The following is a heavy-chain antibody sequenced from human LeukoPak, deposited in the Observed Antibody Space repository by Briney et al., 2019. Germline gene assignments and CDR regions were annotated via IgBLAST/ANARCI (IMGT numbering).Heavy chain of an antibody. J-gene: IGHJ4*02. CDR1: GGSISGGPYS. D-gene: IGHD3-10*01. CDR3: ARGPGGPGMYYFVY. V-gene: IGHV4-30-2*01. CDR2: IYQSGNT. Sequence: SETLSLTCAVSGGSISGGPYSWSWIRQPPGKGLEWIGYIYQSGNTYYNPSLNSRVTMPVDRSKNHFSLTLNSVTAADTAVYYCARGPGGPGMYYFVYWGQGALVTVSS.